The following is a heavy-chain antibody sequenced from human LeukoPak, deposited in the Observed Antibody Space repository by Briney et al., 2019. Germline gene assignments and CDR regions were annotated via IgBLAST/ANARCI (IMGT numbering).Heavy chain of an antibody. CDR1: GFTFSSYS. Sequence: GGSLRLSCAASGFTFSSYSMNWVRQAPGKGLEWVSGISWNSGTIGYADSVKGRFTISRDNAKNSLYLQMNSLRAEDTALYYCAKFRNPYSSGWYPSFDYWGQGTLVTVSS. D-gene: IGHD6-19*01. CDR3: AKFRNPYSSGWYPSFDY. J-gene: IGHJ4*02. V-gene: IGHV3-9*01. CDR2: ISWNSGTI.